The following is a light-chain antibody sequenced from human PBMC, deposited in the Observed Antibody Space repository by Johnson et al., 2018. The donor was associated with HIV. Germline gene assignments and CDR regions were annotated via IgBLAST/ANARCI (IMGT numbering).Light chain of an antibody. Sequence: QSVLTQPPSVSAAPGQKVTISCSGSSSNIGNNYVSWYQQLPGTAPKFLIYDNNKRPSGIPDRFSGSKSGTSATLGITGLQTGDEADYYCSTWDNSLSAGGGFGTGTKVTVL. V-gene: IGLV1-51*01. CDR2: DNN. CDR3: STWDNSLSAGGG. CDR1: SSNIGNNY. J-gene: IGLJ1*01.